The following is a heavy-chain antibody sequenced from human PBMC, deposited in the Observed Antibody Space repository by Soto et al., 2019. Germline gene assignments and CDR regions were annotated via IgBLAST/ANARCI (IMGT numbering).Heavy chain of an antibody. V-gene: IGHV3-30*18. CDR2: MSYDGTKE. CDR1: GFTLSTYG. CDR3: AKEYGSTWIDH. J-gene: IGHJ4*02. D-gene: IGHD6-13*01. Sequence: QAGGSLRLSCAASGFTLSTYGMHWVRQAPGKGLEWVAAMSYDGTKEYYADSVKDRFTISRDNSRNTLFLQLNSLRAEDTAVYYCAKEYGSTWIDHWGQGTLVTVSS.